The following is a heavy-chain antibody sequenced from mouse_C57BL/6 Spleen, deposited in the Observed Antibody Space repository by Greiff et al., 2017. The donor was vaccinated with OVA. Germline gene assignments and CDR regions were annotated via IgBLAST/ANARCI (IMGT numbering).Heavy chain of an antibody. Sequence: EVQVVESGGGLVQPGGSLSLSCAASGFTFTDYYMSWVRQPPGKALEWLGFIRNKANGYTTEYSASVKGRFTISRDNSQSILYLHMNALRAEDSATYYCARNWDGGRYYFDYWGQGTTLTVSS. CDR2: IRNKANGYTT. CDR3: ARNWDGGRYYFDY. V-gene: IGHV7-3*01. D-gene: IGHD4-1*01. J-gene: IGHJ2*01. CDR1: GFTFTDYY.